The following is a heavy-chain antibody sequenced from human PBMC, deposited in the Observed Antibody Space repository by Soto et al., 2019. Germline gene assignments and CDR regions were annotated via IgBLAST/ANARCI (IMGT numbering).Heavy chain of an antibody. D-gene: IGHD2-15*01. CDR1: GFTFDDYA. CDR3: AKDIVRNIKYCSGGSCYSRVPGYYYYGMDV. CDR2: ISWNSGSI. V-gene: IGHV3-9*01. Sequence: AVGSLRLSCAASGFTFDDYAMHWVRQAPGKGLEWVSGISWNSGSIGYADSVKGRFTISRDNAKNSLYLQMNSLRAEDTALYYCAKDIVRNIKYCSGGSCYSRVPGYYYYGMDVWGQGTTVTVSS. J-gene: IGHJ6*02.